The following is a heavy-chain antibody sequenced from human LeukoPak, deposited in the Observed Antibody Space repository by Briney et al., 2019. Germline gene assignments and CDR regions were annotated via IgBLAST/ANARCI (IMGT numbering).Heavy chain of an antibody. CDR3: ARLSYSSGWTFDY. Sequence: SETLSLTCTVSGGSISSSIYYWGWIRQPPGKGLEWIGSISYSGSTYYNPSLKSRVTISVGTSKNQFSLKLSSVTAADTAVYYCARLSYSSGWTFDYWGQGTLVTVSS. V-gene: IGHV4-39*01. D-gene: IGHD6-19*01. CDR1: GGSISSSIYY. J-gene: IGHJ4*02. CDR2: ISYSGST.